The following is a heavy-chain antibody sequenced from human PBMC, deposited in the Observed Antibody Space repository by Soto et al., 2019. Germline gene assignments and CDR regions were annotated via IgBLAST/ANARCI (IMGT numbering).Heavy chain of an antibody. CDR2: ISYDGSNK. CDR3: GKVAQGGRLLTDYGVDV. Sequence: GGSLRLSCAASGFAFSSYGMFWVRQAPGKGLEWVALISYDGSNKYYADSVKGRFTVSRDNSKNTLYLQMNSPRAEDTAVYYCGKVAQGGRLLTDYGVDVWGQGTTVTVSS. CDR1: GFAFSSYG. V-gene: IGHV3-30*18. D-gene: IGHD2-15*01. J-gene: IGHJ6*02.